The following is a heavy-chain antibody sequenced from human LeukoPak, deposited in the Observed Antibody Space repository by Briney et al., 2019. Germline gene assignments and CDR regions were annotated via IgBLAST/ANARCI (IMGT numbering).Heavy chain of an antibody. CDR2: ISGSSSHV. CDR1: GFSFSIYN. Sequence: PGGSLRLSCVGSGFSFSIYNMNWVRPAAGRGLEWVSSISGSSSHVWYADSVKGRFTSSRDNAKNSLYLQMSSLRVEDTAVYYCARDQYYSDNSGYPYDIWGQGTMVTVSS. D-gene: IGHD3-22*01. CDR3: ARDQYYSDNSGYPYDI. V-gene: IGHV3-21*01. J-gene: IGHJ3*02.